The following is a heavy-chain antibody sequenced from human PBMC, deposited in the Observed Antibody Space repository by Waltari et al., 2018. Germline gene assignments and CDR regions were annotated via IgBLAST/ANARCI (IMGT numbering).Heavy chain of an antibody. Sequence: EVQLMESGGGLVQPGGSLRLSCAAFGFNFAAFWMTWVRLAPGKGRGWVANIKYDGSATYHADSVNGRFAISRDNAHNSLYLQMNSVIADDTAIYFCARGSTGYVRVWDSWGQGTMVTVSS. V-gene: IGHV3-7*03. CDR1: GFNFAAFW. CDR3: ARGSTGYVRVWDS. D-gene: IGHD2-2*01. J-gene: IGHJ4*02. CDR2: IKYDGSAT.